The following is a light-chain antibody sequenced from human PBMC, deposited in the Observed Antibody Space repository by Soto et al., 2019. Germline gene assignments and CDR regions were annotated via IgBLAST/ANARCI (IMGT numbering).Light chain of an antibody. V-gene: IGLV2-14*01. CDR1: SSDVGGYNY. CDR3: SSYTSSSTLGL. Sequence: QSVLTQPASVSGSPGQSITISCTGTSSDVGGYNYVSWYQQHPGKAPKLMIYDVSNRPSGVSNRFSGSKSGNTASLTISGLQAEDEADYYCSSYTSSSTLGLFGGGTQLTVL. CDR2: DVS. J-gene: IGLJ2*01.